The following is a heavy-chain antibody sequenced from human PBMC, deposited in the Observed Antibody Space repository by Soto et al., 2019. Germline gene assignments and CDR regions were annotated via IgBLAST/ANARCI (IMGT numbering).Heavy chain of an antibody. Sequence: SETLSLTCTVSGGSISSSSSYWGWIRQPPGKGLEWVGSIYYLGNTYYNPSLGSRVTISVDTSKNQFSLKLRSVTAADTAVFYCAGQRGEHIRYFDQFDYWGQGTLVTVSS. CDR1: GGSISSSSSY. CDR3: AGQRGEHIRYFDQFDY. V-gene: IGHV4-39*01. CDR2: IYYLGNT. D-gene: IGHD3-9*01. J-gene: IGHJ4*02.